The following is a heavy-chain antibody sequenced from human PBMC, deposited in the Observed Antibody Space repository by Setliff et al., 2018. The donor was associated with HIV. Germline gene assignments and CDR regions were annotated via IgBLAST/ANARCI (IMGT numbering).Heavy chain of an antibody. CDR3: ASAPIVVVIPHAFDI. J-gene: IGHJ3*02. CDR2: INHSGST. CDR1: GGSFSGYY. D-gene: IGHD3-22*01. Sequence: PSETLSLTCAVDGGSFSGYYWSWIRQPPGKGLEWIGEINHSGSTNYNPSLKSRVTISVDTSKNQFSLKLSSVTAADTAVYYCASAPIVVVIPHAFDIRGQGTMVTVSS. V-gene: IGHV4-34*01.